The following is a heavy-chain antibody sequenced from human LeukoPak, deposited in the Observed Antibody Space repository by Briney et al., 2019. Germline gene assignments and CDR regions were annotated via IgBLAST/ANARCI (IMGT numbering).Heavy chain of an antibody. V-gene: IGHV3-11*04. J-gene: IGHJ4*02. CDR1: GFRFSDYY. CDR3: AKELTVSSPLGEFDS. Sequence: GGSLRLSCAASGFRFSDYYMSWFRQAPGKGLEWVSYITRSGHTIYYADSLKGRFTISRDNAKNSLYLQMNSLRVEDTGLYYCAKELTVSSPLGEFDSWGQGTLVTVSS. CDR2: ITRSGHTI. D-gene: IGHD4-17*01.